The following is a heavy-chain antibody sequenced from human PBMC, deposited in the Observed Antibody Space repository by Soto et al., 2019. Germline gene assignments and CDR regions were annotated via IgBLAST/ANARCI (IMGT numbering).Heavy chain of an antibody. Sequence: GGSLRLSCAASGFTFSSYDMHWVRQATGKGLEWVSAIGTAGDTYYPGSVKGRFTISRENAKNSLYLQMNSLRAGDTAVYYCARGSRLKYSSGWYYFDYWGQGTLVTVSS. CDR2: IGTAGDT. CDR3: ARGSRLKYSSGWYYFDY. V-gene: IGHV3-13*01. D-gene: IGHD6-19*01. CDR1: GFTFSSYD. J-gene: IGHJ4*02.